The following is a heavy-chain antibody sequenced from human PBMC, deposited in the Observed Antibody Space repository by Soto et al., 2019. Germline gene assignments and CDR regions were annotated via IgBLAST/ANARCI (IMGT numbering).Heavy chain of an antibody. V-gene: IGHV3-33*01. D-gene: IGHD3-22*01. CDR2: IWCDGSNK. J-gene: IGHJ4*02. CDR1: GFKFDSYG. Sequence: QVQMVESGGGVVQPGRSLRLSCAASGFKFDSYGMHWVRQVPGKGLEWLAVIWCDGSNKYYADSVKGRFTISRDNSKNTLYLQMNRLRAEDSAVYYCARDPQGYYDSSAYLDYWGQGTLVTVSS. CDR3: ARDPQGYYDSSAYLDY.